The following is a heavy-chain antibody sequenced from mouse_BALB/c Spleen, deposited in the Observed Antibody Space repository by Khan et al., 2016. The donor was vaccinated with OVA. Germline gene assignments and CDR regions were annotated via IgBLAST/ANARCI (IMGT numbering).Heavy chain of an antibody. CDR2: ISSAATYT. CDR3: ANGNYGWFAY. Sequence: EVELVESGGGLVEPGRSLKLSCAASGFTFSTFVMSWVRQTPEKRLEWVATISSAATYTYYPDSVKGRFTISRDHAKNTLYLQMDSLRSEDTAIYYCANGNYGWFAYWGQGTLVTVSA. V-gene: IGHV5-9-1*01. J-gene: IGHJ3*01. CDR1: GFTFSTFV. D-gene: IGHD2-1*01.